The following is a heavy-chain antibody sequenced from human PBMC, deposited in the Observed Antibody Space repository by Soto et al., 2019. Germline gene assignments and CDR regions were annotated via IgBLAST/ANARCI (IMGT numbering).Heavy chain of an antibody. J-gene: IGHJ4*02. CDR2: ISYNGNKI. Sequence: GGSLRRSSKTSGFTFSSYGLHWLRQAPGKGLEWVTFISYNGNKINYADSVKGRFTVSRDNSKNTLYLQMNSLRPEDTAVYYCAKHSSTFVFWGQGTLVTVSS. CDR1: GFTFSSYG. V-gene: IGHV3-30*18. CDR3: AKHSSTFVF. D-gene: IGHD2-2*01.